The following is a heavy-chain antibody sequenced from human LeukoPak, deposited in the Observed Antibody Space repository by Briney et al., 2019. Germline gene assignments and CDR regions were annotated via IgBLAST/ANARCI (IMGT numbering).Heavy chain of an antibody. CDR2: INPNSGAT. V-gene: IGHV1-2*02. CDR3: ARGVTGTPRVDF. Sequence: ASVKVSCKASGYTFTSYGISWVRQAPGQGLEWMGWINPNSGATSYAQNFQGRVTMTRDTSISTAYMELNRLRSDDTAVYYCARGVTGTPRVDFWGQGTLVTVSS. CDR1: GYTFTSYG. D-gene: IGHD1-7*01. J-gene: IGHJ4*02.